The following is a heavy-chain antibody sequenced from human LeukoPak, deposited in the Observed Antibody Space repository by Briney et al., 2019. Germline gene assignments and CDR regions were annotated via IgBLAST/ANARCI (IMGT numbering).Heavy chain of an antibody. CDR1: GYSTSSDNY. Sequence: SETLSLTCGVSGYSTSSDNYWGWIRQPPGKGLEWIGTINHSGSTYYNSSLKSRATMSVDTSMNQFSLNLNSVTAADTAVYYCARATIRNWFDPWGQGTLVTVSS. J-gene: IGHJ5*02. CDR2: INHSGST. V-gene: IGHV4-38-2*01. CDR3: ARATIRNWFDP. D-gene: IGHD3-3*02.